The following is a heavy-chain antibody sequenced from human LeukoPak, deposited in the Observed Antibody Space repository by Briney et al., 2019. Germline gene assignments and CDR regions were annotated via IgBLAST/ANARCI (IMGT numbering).Heavy chain of an antibody. J-gene: IGHJ6*03. D-gene: IGHD2-21*01. Sequence: GGSLRLSCAASGFTFSSYGMSWVRQAPGKGLEWVSVISGSDGSTYYADSVKGRFTISRDNSNYMLFLHMNNLRAEDTAIYYCAKQPYNYYYLDVWGKGTTVTVSS. V-gene: IGHV3-23*01. CDR2: ISGSDGST. CDR3: AKQPYNYYYLDV. CDR1: GFTFSSYG.